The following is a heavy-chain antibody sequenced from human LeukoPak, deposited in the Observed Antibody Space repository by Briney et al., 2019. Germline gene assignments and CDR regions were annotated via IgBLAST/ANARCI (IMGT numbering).Heavy chain of an antibody. J-gene: IGHJ6*02. D-gene: IGHD3-10*01. CDR1: GGSFSGYY. CDR2: INHSGST. Sequence: PSETLSLTCAVYGGSFSGYYWSWIRQPPGKGLEWIGEINHSGSTNYNPSLKSRVTISVDTSKNQFSLKLSSVTAADTAVYYCARGPHYYGSGRPNYYYYCGMDAWGQGTTVTVSS. V-gene: IGHV4-34*01. CDR3: ARGPHYYGSGRPNYYYYCGMDA.